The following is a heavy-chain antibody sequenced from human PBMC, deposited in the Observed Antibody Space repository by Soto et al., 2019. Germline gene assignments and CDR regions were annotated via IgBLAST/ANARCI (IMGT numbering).Heavy chain of an antibody. D-gene: IGHD6-13*01. Sequence: ASVKVSFKASGYTFTGYYMHWVRQAPGQGLEWMGWINPNSGGTNYAQKFQGWVTMTRDTSISTAYMELSRLRSDDTAVYYCARARLALYNSSSWERGWFDPWGQGTLVTVSS. J-gene: IGHJ5*02. CDR3: ARARLALYNSSSWERGWFDP. CDR1: GYTFTGYY. CDR2: INPNSGGT. V-gene: IGHV1-2*04.